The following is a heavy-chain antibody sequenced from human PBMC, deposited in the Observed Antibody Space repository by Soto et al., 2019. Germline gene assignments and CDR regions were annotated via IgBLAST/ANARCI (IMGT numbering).Heavy chain of an antibody. CDR1: GYTFTSLD. J-gene: IGHJ5*02. D-gene: IGHD6-13*01. CDR2: MNPNGDT. V-gene: IGHV1-8*01. Sequence: ASVKVSCKASGYTFTSLDINWVRQASGQGLEWMGWMNPNGDTGFAQKFQGRVTLTRNTSISTAYMELYSLGSEDTAVYYCARYQVAAAFTSWGQGTPVTVSS. CDR3: ARYQVAAAFTS.